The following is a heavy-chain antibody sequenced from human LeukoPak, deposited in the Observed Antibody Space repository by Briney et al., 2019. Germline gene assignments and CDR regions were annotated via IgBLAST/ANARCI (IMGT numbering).Heavy chain of an antibody. CDR1: GYTFTSYG. D-gene: IGHD5-12*01. V-gene: IGHV1-46*01. J-gene: IGHJ4*02. CDR3: ASGYSGPSAITNFDY. Sequence: ASVKVSCKASGYTFTSYGISWVRQAPGQGLEWMGIINPSGGSTSYAQKFQGRVTMTRDMSTSTVYMELSSLRSEDTAVYYCASGYSGPSAITNFDYWGQGTLVTVSS. CDR2: INPSGGST.